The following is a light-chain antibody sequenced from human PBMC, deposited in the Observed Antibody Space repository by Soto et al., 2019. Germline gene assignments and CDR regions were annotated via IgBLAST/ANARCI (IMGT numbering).Light chain of an antibody. J-gene: IGLJ2*01. Sequence: QSALTQPASVSGSPGQSITISCTGTSSDVGGYKFVSWHQQHPGKAPKLMIYEVSNRPSGVSNRFSGSKSGNTASLTISGLQAEDEADYYCSSYTSSTTLVLFGGGTQLTVL. CDR3: SSYTSSTTLVL. CDR2: EVS. CDR1: SSDVGGYKF. V-gene: IGLV2-14*01.